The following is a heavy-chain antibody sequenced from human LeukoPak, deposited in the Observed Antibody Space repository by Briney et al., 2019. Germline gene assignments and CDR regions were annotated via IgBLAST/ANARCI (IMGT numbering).Heavy chain of an antibody. Sequence: SETLSLTCTVSGGSISSSSYYWGWIRPPPGKGLEWIWSIYYSGSTYYNPSLKSRVTISVDTSKNQFSLKLSSVTAADTAVYYCAGYCSSTSCYADWFDPWGQGTLVTVSS. V-gene: IGHV4-39*01. CDR3: AGYCSSTSCYADWFDP. CDR2: IYYSGST. CDR1: GGSISSSSYY. D-gene: IGHD2-2*01. J-gene: IGHJ5*02.